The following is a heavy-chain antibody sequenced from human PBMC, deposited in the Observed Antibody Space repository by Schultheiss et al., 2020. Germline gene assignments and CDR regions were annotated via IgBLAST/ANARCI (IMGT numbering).Heavy chain of an antibody. CDR2: ISYDGSNK. CDR1: GFTFSSYG. J-gene: IGHJ6*02. CDR3: ASEQQLEGDYYYYYGMDV. D-gene: IGHD6-13*01. V-gene: IGHV3-30*03. Sequence: GESLKISCAASGFTFSSYGMHWVRQAPGKGLEWVAVISYDGSNKYYADSVKGRFTISRDNSKNTLYLQMNSLRAEDTAVYYCASEQQLEGDYYYYYGMDVWGQGTTVTGSS.